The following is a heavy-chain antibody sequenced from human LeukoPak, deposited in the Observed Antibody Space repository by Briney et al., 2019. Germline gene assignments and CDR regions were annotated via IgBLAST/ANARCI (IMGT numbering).Heavy chain of an antibody. CDR3: APPPPILGKGLRYFDWLVPRNGY. D-gene: IGHD3-9*01. Sequence: GGSLRLSCAASGFTFSSYSMNWVRQAPGKGLEWVSYISSSSSTIYYADSVKGRFTISRDNAKNSLYLQMNSLRAEDTAVYYCAPPPPILGKGLRYFDWLVPRNGYWGQGTLVTVSS. CDR2: ISSSSSTI. CDR1: GFTFSSYS. J-gene: IGHJ4*02. V-gene: IGHV3-48*04.